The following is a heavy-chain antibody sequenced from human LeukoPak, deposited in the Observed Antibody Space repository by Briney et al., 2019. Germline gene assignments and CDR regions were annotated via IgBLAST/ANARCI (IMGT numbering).Heavy chain of an antibody. Sequence: GGSLRLSCAASGFTFSSYDMHWVRQATGKGLEWVSAIGTAGDTYYPGSVKGRFTISRENAKNSLYLQMNSLRAGDTAVYYCARGACSSTSCYTYYYYYGMDVWGQGTTVTVSS. CDR1: GFTFSSYD. CDR2: IGTAGDT. CDR3: ARGACSSTSCYTYYYYYGMDV. D-gene: IGHD2-2*02. V-gene: IGHV3-13*01. J-gene: IGHJ6*02.